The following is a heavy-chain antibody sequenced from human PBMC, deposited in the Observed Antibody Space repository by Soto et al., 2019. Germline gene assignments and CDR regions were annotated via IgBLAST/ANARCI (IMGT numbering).Heavy chain of an antibody. CDR3: ARGWKVRWQLVKAYGMDG. CDR1: GGTFSSYA. D-gene: IGHD6-6*01. J-gene: IGHJ6*02. Sequence: QVQLVQSGAEVKKPGSSVKVSCKASGGTFSSYAISWVRQAPGQGLEWMGGIIPIFGTANYAQKFQGRVTITADETTNTAYMEVSSLRSEDTAVYYWARGWKVRWQLVKAYGMDGWGQGTTVTVSS. CDR2: IIPIFGTA. V-gene: IGHV1-69*01.